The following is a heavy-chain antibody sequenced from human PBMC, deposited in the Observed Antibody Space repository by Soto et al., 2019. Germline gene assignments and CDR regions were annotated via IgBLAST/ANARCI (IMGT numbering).Heavy chain of an antibody. V-gene: IGHV3-9*01. Sequence: AESGGGSVQPGRSLRLSCEASGFSFDEYAMHWVRQVPGKGLEWVSSINWNSGNIGYADSVRGRFTISRDNAKNSLYLQMNSLRPEDTACYYCAKGTKYCSSGVCSVFDYWGQGTLVTVSS. D-gene: IGHD2-8*01. CDR1: GFSFDEYA. CDR3: AKGTKYCSSGVCSVFDY. J-gene: IGHJ4*02. CDR2: INWNSGNI.